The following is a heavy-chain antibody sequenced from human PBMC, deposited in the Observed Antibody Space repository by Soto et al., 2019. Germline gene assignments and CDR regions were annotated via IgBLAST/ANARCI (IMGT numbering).Heavy chain of an antibody. CDR3: ERESEDLTSNFDY. J-gene: IGHJ4*02. Sequence: GGSLRLSCATSGFTFHDYAMSWVRQAPGKGLEWVSAIAFTGSATYYADSMKGRFTISRDNAKNSLYLEMNSLRAEDTAVYYCERESEDLTSNFDYWGQGTLVTVSS. V-gene: IGHV3-11*04. CDR2: IAFTGSAT. CDR1: GFTFHDYA.